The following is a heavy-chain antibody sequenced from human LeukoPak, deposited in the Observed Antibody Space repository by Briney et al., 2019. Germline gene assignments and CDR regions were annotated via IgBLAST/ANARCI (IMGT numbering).Heavy chain of an antibody. D-gene: IGHD6-25*01. Sequence: GGSLRLSCTASGFTFSSYWMHWVRQAPGKGLVWVSRINSDGSSTTYADSVKGRFSISRDNAKNTLYLQMNSLRGEDTAVYYCANWAGTTAGFSGPFDFWGQGTLVTVSS. CDR2: INSDGSST. CDR3: ANWAGTTAGFSGPFDF. V-gene: IGHV3-74*01. J-gene: IGHJ4*02. CDR1: GFTFSSYW.